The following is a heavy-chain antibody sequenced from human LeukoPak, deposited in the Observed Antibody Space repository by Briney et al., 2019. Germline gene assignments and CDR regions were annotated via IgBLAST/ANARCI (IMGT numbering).Heavy chain of an antibody. D-gene: IGHD3-16*01. CDR3: AREYGGAFDI. CDR2: ISYDGSNK. J-gene: IGHJ3*02. CDR1: GFTFSSYA. V-gene: IGHV3-30-3*01. Sequence: PGGSLRLSCAASGFTFSSYAMHWVRQAPGKGLEWVAVISYDGSNKYYADSVKGRFTISRDNSKNTLYLQMNSLRAEDTAVYYCAREYGGAFDIWGQGTMVTVSS.